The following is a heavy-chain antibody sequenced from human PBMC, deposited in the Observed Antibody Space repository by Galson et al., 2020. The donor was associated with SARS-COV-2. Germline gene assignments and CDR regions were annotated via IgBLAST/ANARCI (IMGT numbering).Heavy chain of an antibody. CDR2: KYPADSKT. Sequence: GESLKISCKASGISFTNYWIGWVRQMPGKGLEWMGFKYPADSKTTYSPSFQGQVTISADKSISTAYLQWSSLKASDTAMYYCARLPPDFWSVSNPLYFDYWGQGTLVTVSS. CDR3: ARLPPDFWSVSNPLYFDY. J-gene: IGHJ4*02. D-gene: IGHD3-3*01. CDR1: GISFTNYW. V-gene: IGHV5-51*01.